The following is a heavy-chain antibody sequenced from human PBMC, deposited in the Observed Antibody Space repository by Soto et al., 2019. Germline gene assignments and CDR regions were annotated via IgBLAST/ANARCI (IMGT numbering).Heavy chain of an antibody. CDR2: IFSNDEK. J-gene: IGHJ4*02. D-gene: IGHD3-9*01. CDR3: VHWSTGTYGTIFFDY. CDR1: GFSLSNARMG. V-gene: IGHV2-26*01. Sequence: SGPTLVNPTETLTLTCTVSGFSLSNARMGVSWIRQPPGKALEWLAHIFSNDEKSYSTSLKSRLTISKDTSKSQVVLTMTNMDPVDTATYYCVHWSTGTYGTIFFDYWGLGTLVTVSS.